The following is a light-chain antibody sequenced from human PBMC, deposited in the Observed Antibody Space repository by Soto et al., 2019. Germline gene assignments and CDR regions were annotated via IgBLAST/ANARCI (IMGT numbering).Light chain of an antibody. Sequence: QSALTQPASVSGSPGQSITISCTGTSSDVGGYHFVSWYQQHPGKAPKLMLSEVSKRPSGVSTRFSGSKSGNTASLTISGLQAEDEADYCCCSYAGSSTFLVFGGGTKVTVL. J-gene: IGLJ2*01. CDR1: SSDVGGYHF. CDR2: EVS. CDR3: CSYAGSSTFLV. V-gene: IGLV2-23*02.